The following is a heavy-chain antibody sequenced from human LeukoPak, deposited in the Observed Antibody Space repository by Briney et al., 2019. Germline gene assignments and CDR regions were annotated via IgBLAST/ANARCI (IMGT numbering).Heavy chain of an antibody. CDR1: GYPISSGYF. CDR3: ARLSRYYYGSGSDDTLIF. V-gene: IGHV4-38-2*02. CDR2: IYQSETA. D-gene: IGHD3-10*01. Sequence: SETLSLTCTVSGYPISSGYFWGWMRQPPGKGLEWIGSIYQSETAHYNPSLKSRVTISVDTSKNQFSLKLRSVTAADTAVYYCARLSRYYYGSGSDDTLIFWGQGTLVTVSS. J-gene: IGHJ4*02.